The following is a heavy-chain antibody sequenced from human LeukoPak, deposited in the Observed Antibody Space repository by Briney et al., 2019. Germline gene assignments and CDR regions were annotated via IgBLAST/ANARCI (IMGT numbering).Heavy chain of an antibody. CDR2: INYSGST. Sequence: PSETLSLTCTVSGGPISRFSWSWIRQPPGKGLEWIGYINYSGSTNSVPSLKGRGTISVDTSRNEFSLKLRSVTAADTAVYYCARDERSLQTGAFDIWGQGTLVTVSS. V-gene: IGHV4-59*01. CDR3: ARDERSLQTGAFDI. J-gene: IGHJ3*02. CDR1: GGPISRFS. D-gene: IGHD5-24*01.